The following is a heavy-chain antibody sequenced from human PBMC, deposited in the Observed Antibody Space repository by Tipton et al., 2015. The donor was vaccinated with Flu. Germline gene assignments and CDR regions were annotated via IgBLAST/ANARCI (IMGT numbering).Heavy chain of an antibody. J-gene: IGHJ4*02. CDR2: VTGGGST. CDR1: GIKFSSYG. D-gene: IGHD1-14*01. Sequence: SLRLSCAASGIKFSSYGMSWARQAPGKGLEWASGVTGGGSTYYADSVKGRFTISRDNSRNTLYLQINSLRVEDTAMYYCARKAGGNQHFDYWGQGALVTVSS. CDR3: ARKAGGNQHFDY. V-gene: IGHV3-23*01.